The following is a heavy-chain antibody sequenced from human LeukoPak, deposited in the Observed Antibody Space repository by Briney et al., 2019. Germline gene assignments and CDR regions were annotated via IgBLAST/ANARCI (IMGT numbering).Heavy chain of an antibody. CDR2: ISGSGGST. Sequence: PGGSLRLSCAASGFTFSSYGMSWVRQAPGKGLEWVSAISGSGGSTYYADSVKGRFTISRDNSKNTLYLQMNSLRAEDTAVYYCAKPARSWFGESNYFDYWGQGTLVTVSS. CDR3: AKPARSWFGESNYFDY. D-gene: IGHD3-10*01. CDR1: GFTFSSYG. V-gene: IGHV3-23*01. J-gene: IGHJ4*02.